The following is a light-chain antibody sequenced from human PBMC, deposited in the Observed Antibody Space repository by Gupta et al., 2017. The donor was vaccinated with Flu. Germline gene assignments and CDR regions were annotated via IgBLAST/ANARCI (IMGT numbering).Light chain of an antibody. V-gene: IGLV1-40*01. J-gene: IGLJ2*01. Sequence: QSVLTQPPSVSGAPGQRVTISCAGTSYNIGAGFDVHWYHQLPGTAPKLLIFANSNRPSGVPDRFSGSKSGTSASLDITGLQAEDEGNYYCQAYDNSLGGSVIFGGGTKLTVL. CDR1: SYNIGAGFD. CDR2: ANS. CDR3: QAYDNSLGGSVI.